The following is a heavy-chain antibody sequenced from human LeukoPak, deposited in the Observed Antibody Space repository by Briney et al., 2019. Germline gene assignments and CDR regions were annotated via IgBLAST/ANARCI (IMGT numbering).Heavy chain of an antibody. CDR3: ARTYDFWSGPNWFDP. D-gene: IGHD3-3*01. J-gene: IGHJ5*02. CDR1: GGSFSGYY. V-gene: IGHV4-34*01. CDR2: INHSGST. Sequence: SSETLSLTCAVYGGSFSGYYWSWIRQPPGKGLEWIGEINHSGSTNYNPSLKSRVTISVDTSKNQFSLKLSSVTAADTAVYYCARTYDFWSGPNWFDPWGQGTLVTVPS.